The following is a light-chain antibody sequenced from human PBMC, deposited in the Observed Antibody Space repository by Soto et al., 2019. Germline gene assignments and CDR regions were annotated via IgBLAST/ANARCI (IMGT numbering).Light chain of an antibody. V-gene: IGLV2-8*01. Sequence: QSALTQPPSASGSFGQSVTNSCTGTSSDVGGYNYVSWYQQHPGKAPKLMIYEVSERPSGVPDRFSGSKSGNTASLTGSGLQADAEADYYCSSYSGTNFHYVFGTGTKMTVL. CDR1: SSDVGGYNY. J-gene: IGLJ1*01. CDR2: EVS. CDR3: SSYSGTNFHYV.